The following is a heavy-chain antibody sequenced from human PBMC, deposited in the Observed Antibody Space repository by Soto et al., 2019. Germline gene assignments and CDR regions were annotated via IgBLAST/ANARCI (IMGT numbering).Heavy chain of an antibody. CDR2: IKSGGTSI. CDR3: ARRFGY. V-gene: IGHV3-48*03. J-gene: IGHJ4*02. CDR1: GFTFSNYD. Sequence: DVQLVESGGGLVQPGESLRLSCAGSGFTFSNYDMNWVRQAPGKGLEWVAYIKSGGTSIYYADSVKGRFTISRDDAKNSVYLQMNNLRAEDTAVYYCARRFGYWGQGSLVTVSS.